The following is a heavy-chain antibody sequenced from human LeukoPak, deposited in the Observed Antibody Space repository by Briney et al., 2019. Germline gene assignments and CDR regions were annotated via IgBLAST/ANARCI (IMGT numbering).Heavy chain of an antibody. CDR1: GFTFSSYA. J-gene: IGHJ4*02. Sequence: GGSLRLSCAASGFTFSSYAMSCVRQAPGKGLEWVSAISGNAGSTYYADSVKGRCTISRDNSKNTLYLQMNSLRAEDTAIYYCAKDQNMVATAPFDCWGQGTLVTVSS. D-gene: IGHD5-12*01. CDR2: ISGNAGST. CDR3: AKDQNMVATAPFDC. V-gene: IGHV3-23*01.